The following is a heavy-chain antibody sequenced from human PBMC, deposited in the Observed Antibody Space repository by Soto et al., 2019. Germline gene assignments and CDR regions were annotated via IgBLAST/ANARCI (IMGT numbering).Heavy chain of an antibody. D-gene: IGHD2-15*01. CDR3: AHSLSYCSGGSCYSDYFDY. Sequence: QITLKESGPTLVKPTQTLTLTCTFSGFSLSTSGVGVGWIRQPPGKALEWLALIYWDDDKRYSPSLKSRLTIPQDTSKNQVGLTMTYMDPLDTATYYCAHSLSYCSGGSCYSDYFDYWGQGTLVPVSS. V-gene: IGHV2-5*02. CDR2: IYWDDDK. J-gene: IGHJ4*02. CDR1: GFSLSTSGVG.